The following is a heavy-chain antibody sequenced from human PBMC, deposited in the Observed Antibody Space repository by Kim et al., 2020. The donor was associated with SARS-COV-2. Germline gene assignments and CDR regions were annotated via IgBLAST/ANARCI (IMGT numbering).Heavy chain of an antibody. CDR1: GYSFTSYW. CDR3: ARGGSFRFLELLLFDY. J-gene: IGHJ4*02. Sequence: GESLKISCKGSGYSFTSYWIGWVRQMPGKGLEWMGIIYPGDSDTRYSPSFQGQVSISADKSISTAYLQWSSLKASDTAMYYCARGGSFRFLELLLFDYWGQGTLVTVSS. CDR2: IYPGDSDT. D-gene: IGHD3-3*01. V-gene: IGHV5-51*01.